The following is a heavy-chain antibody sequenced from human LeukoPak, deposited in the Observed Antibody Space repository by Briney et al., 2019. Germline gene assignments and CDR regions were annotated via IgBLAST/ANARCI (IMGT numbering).Heavy chain of an antibody. CDR1: GGSFSGYY. Sequence: PSETLSLTCAVYGGSFSGYYWSWIRQPPGKGLEWIGEINHSGSTNYNPSLKGRVTISVDTSKNQFSLKLSSVTAADTAVYYCARGNGDTAMVFFDYWGQGTLVTVPS. J-gene: IGHJ4*02. D-gene: IGHD5-18*01. V-gene: IGHV4-34*01. CDR3: ARGNGDTAMVFFDY. CDR2: INHSGST.